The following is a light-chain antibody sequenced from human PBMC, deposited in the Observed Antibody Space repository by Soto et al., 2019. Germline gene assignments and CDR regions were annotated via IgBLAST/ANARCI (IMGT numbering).Light chain of an antibody. CDR2: AAS. CDR1: QDIRND. Sequence: IQMTQSPSSLSGSXGDRVTITXXASQDIRNDLGWYQQKPGKAPRLLIYAASILQSGVPSRFSGSGSGTDFTLTISSLQPEDFATYYCLQDYSFPWTFGQGTKVDIK. V-gene: IGKV1-6*01. CDR3: LQDYSFPWT. J-gene: IGKJ1*01.